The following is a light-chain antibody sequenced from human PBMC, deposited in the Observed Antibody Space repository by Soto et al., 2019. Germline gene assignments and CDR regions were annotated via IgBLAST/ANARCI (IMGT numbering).Light chain of an antibody. CDR2: ATS. V-gene: IGKV1-27*01. J-gene: IGKJ3*01. CDR3: QQYNWPPFT. Sequence: DIQMTQSPSSLAASVGDRVTISCRASQGISNYLAWYQQKPGKAPKLLIYATSTLQSGVSSRFTGSGSGTDFTLTISSLQPEDVATYYRQQYNWPPFTFGPGTKVDI. CDR1: QGISNY.